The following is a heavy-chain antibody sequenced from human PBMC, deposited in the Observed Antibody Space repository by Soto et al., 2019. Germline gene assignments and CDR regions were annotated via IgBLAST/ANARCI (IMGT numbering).Heavy chain of an antibody. CDR1: GGSISSGGYY. D-gene: IGHD2-2*01. CDR3: ARVGYCSSTSCYRLGNWFDP. Sequence: SETLSLTCTVSGGSISSGGYYCSWIRQHPGKGLEWIGYIYYSGSTYYDPSLKSRVTISVDTSKNQFSLKLSSVTAADTAVYYCARVGYCSSTSCYRLGNWFDPWGQGTLVTVSS. V-gene: IGHV4-31*03. J-gene: IGHJ5*02. CDR2: IYYSGST.